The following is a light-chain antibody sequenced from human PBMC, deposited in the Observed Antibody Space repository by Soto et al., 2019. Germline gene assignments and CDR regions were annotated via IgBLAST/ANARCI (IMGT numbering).Light chain of an antibody. CDR1: QSGSNN. CDR2: GAS. CDR3: QQYHNAGYT. Sequence: IVMTQSPATLSVSPGGRASLACRASQSGSNNLAWYQQKPGQAPRLLIYGASTRAAGIPGRFSGRGSGTEFTLIIRSLQSADVAVYYCQQYHNAGYTFGQGTKVAI. V-gene: IGKV3-15*01. J-gene: IGKJ1*01.